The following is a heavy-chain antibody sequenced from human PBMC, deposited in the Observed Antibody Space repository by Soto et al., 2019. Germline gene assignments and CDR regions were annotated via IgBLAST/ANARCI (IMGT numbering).Heavy chain of an antibody. CDR3: ASRIIAVAGTPFDY. D-gene: IGHD6-19*01. CDR2: IIPIFGTA. V-gene: IGHV1-69*01. J-gene: IGHJ4*02. Sequence: VRQAPGQGLEWMGGIIPIFGTANYAQKFQGRVTITADESTSTAYMELSSLRSEDTAVYYCASRIIAVAGTPFDYWGQGTLVTVSS.